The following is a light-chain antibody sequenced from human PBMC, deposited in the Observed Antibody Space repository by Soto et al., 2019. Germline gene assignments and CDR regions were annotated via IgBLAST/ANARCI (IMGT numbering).Light chain of an antibody. V-gene: IGKV1-39*01. CDR2: TAS. CDR3: QQSYSTPRT. Sequence: DIQMTQSPSSLSAFVGDRVTITCRASQSISFYLNWYQQTPGKAPKLLIYTASSVQSGVPSRFSGSGSGTDFTLTISNLQPEDFATYHCQQSYSTPRTFGQGTRLEIK. CDR1: QSISFY. J-gene: IGKJ2*01.